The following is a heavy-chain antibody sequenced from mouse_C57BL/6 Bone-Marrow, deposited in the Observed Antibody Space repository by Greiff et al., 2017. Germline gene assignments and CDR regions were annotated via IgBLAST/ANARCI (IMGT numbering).Heavy chain of an antibody. D-gene: IGHD1-1*01. Sequence: VQLKESGPELVKPGASVKISCKASGYSFTDYNMNWVKQSNGKSLEWIGVINPNYGTTSYNQKFKGKATLTVDQSSSTAYMQLNSLTSEDSAVXSCARWTPHYYGSRGDWYCDVWGTGTTVTVSS. V-gene: IGHV1-39*01. CDR1: GYSFTDYN. CDR3: ARWTPHYYGSRGDWYCDV. J-gene: IGHJ1*03. CDR2: INPNYGTT.